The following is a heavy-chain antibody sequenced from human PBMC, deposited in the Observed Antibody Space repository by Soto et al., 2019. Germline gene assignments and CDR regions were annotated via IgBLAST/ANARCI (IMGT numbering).Heavy chain of an antibody. Sequence: ASVKVSCKASGYTFTSYAMHWVRQAPGQRLEWMGWINAGNGNTKYSQKFQGRVTITRDTSASTAYMELSSLRSEDTAVYYCARDPRNFYFFDNWGQGTLVTVSS. CDR1: GYTFTSYA. CDR3: ARDPRNFYFFDN. D-gene: IGHD4-4*01. CDR2: INAGNGNT. V-gene: IGHV1-3*01. J-gene: IGHJ4*02.